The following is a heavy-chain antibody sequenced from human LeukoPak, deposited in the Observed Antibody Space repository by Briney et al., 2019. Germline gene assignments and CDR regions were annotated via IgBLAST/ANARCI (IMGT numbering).Heavy chain of an antibody. CDR2: ISSSGSTI. CDR3: ARGLGYSGSYQTFDY. V-gene: IGHV3-48*03. D-gene: IGHD1-26*01. J-gene: IGHJ4*02. Sequence: GGSLRLSCAASGFTFSSYEMSWVRRAPGKGLEWVSYISSSGSTIYYADSVKGRFTISRDNAKNSLYLQMNSLRAEDTAVYYCARGLGYSGSYQTFDYWGQGTLVTVSS. CDR1: GFTFSSYE.